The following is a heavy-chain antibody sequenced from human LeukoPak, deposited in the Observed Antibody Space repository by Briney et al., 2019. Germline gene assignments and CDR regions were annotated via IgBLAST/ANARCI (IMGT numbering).Heavy chain of an antibody. Sequence: GGSLRLSCAASGFTFSSYSMNWVRQAPGKGLEWVANIKQDGSEKYYVDSVKGRFTISRDNAKNSLYLQMNSLRAEDTAVYYCAKDGYWGQGTLVTVSS. J-gene: IGHJ4*02. CDR3: AKDGY. CDR1: GFTFSSYS. CDR2: IKQDGSEK. V-gene: IGHV3-7*01.